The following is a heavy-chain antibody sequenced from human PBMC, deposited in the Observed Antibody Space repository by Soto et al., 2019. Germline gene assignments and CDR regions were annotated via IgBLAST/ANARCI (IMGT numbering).Heavy chain of an antibody. D-gene: IGHD3-10*01. CDR3: AKDGRGSGSHYNSFGY. J-gene: IGHJ4*01. CDR2: IYSTGTT. Sequence: EVQLVESGGGLIQPGGSLKLSCAASGFTVGNNYMSWVRQAPGKGLEWVSLIYSTGTTKYADSVKGLFTVSRDNAKNTLYLQMNSLRAEDTAVYYCAKDGRGSGSHYNSFGYWGQGTLVTVSS. V-gene: IGHV3-53*01. CDR1: GFTVGNNY.